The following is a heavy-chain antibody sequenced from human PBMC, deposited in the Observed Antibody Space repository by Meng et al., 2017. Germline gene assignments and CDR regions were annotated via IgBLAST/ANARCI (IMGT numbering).Heavy chain of an antibody. V-gene: IGHV6-1*01. CDR1: GDSVSSNSAA. CDR2: TYYRSKWYN. J-gene: IGHJ4*02. D-gene: IGHD6-25*01. CDR3: AKGAYSGLDY. Sequence: QVQWTQSGPGMVKPTQTLSLAFAISGDSVSSNSAAWNWIRQSPSRGLEWLGRTYYRSKWYNDYAVSVKSRITINPDTSKNQFSLQLNSVTPEDTAGYYCAKGAYSGLDYWGQGTLVTVSS.